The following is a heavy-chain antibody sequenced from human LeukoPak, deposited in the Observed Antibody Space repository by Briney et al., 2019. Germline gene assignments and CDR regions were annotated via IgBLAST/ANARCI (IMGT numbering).Heavy chain of an antibody. CDR3: SREDY. CDR2: INPNSGGT. J-gene: IGHJ4*02. CDR1: GYTFTGYY. Sequence: ASVKVSCTASGYTFTGYYLHWVRQAPGQGLEWVGWINPNSGGTNYAQKFQGRVTMTRDTSINTIYMELSRLRSDDTAVYYCSREDYWGQGTLVTVSS. V-gene: IGHV1-2*02.